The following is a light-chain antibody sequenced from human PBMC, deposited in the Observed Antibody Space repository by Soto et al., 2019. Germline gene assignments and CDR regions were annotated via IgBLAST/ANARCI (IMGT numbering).Light chain of an antibody. CDR2: STS. CDR1: QSLSNY. Sequence: DIVLTQSAGSLYLCPGDRANLXCRASQSLSNYKRAWYQQKPGQAPRLLXXSTSSRPTGIQERLSGSGSGKEFTLNISSLQSEDFAVYYCQQYNNWPPIMFGQGTRLEIK. V-gene: IGKV3D-15*01. J-gene: IGKJ5*01. CDR3: QQYNNWPPIM.